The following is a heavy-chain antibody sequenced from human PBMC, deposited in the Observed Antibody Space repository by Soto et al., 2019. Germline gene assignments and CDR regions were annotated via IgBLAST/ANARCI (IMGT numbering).Heavy chain of an antibody. D-gene: IGHD3-22*01. Sequence: ASVKVSCKASGGTFSSYAISWVREAPGQGLEWMGGIIPIFGTANYAQKFQGRVTITADKSTSTAYMELSSLRSEDTAVYYCARDGLGYDSSGEGPLWGQGTLVTVYS. CDR1: GGTFSSYA. J-gene: IGHJ4*02. V-gene: IGHV1-69*06. CDR3: ARDGLGYDSSGEGPL. CDR2: IIPIFGTA.